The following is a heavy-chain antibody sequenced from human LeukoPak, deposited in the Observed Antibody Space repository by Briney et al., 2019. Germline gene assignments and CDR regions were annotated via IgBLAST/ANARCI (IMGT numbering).Heavy chain of an antibody. V-gene: IGHV4-30-2*01. J-gene: IGHJ5*02. CDR2: IYDIGST. D-gene: IGHD6-13*01. CDR1: GASISSGGYF. CDR3: ARDVSAVINWFDP. Sequence: PSETLSLTCTVSGASISSGGYFWNWIRQPPGKGLEWIGHIYDIGSTFYNPSLESRVSMSIDRSKNQFSLSLTSVTAADTAVYYCARDVSAVINWFDPWGQGILVTVSS.